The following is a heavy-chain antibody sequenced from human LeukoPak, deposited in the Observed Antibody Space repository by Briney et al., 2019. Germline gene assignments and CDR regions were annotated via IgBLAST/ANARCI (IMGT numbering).Heavy chain of an antibody. Sequence: GGSLRLSCAGAGFTFRSYSMHWVRQAPGKGLEHISTITSDGGRTHYAASVKGGFTISRDNSKNTLYLQMSSLRAEDTAVYYCVKRKEPNDYSYFDLWGRGTLVTVS. CDR3: VKRKEPNDYSYFDL. CDR1: GFTFRSYS. D-gene: IGHD1-14*01. CDR2: ITSDGGRT. V-gene: IGHV3-64D*06. J-gene: IGHJ2*01.